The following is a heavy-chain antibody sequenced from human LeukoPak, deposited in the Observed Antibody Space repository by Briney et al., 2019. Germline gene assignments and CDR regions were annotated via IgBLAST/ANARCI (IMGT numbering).Heavy chain of an antibody. J-gene: IGHJ4*02. CDR2: ISSSSTTI. V-gene: IGHV3-48*04. CDR3: LRVSGSYYLYPDY. CDR1: GFVFSRDN. D-gene: IGHD1-26*01. Sequence: GGSLRLSCIASGFVFSRDNMNWVRQAPGKGLEWVSYISSSSTTIYYADSVQGRFTISRDNAKNSLFLQMNSLRAEDTAVYYCLRVSGSYYLYPDYWGQGTLVTVSS.